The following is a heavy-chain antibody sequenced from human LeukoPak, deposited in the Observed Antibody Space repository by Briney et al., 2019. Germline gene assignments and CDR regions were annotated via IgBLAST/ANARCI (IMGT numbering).Heavy chain of an antibody. Sequence: GGSLRLSCAASGFTVSSNYMSWVRQASGKGLEWVGRIRSKANSYATAYAASVKGRFTISRDDSKNTLYLQMNSLKTEDTAVYYCTTDQGYYDSSGGTYWGQGTLVTVSS. V-gene: IGHV3-73*01. CDR1: GFTVSSNY. J-gene: IGHJ4*02. CDR2: IRSKANSYAT. CDR3: TTDQGYYDSSGGTY. D-gene: IGHD3-22*01.